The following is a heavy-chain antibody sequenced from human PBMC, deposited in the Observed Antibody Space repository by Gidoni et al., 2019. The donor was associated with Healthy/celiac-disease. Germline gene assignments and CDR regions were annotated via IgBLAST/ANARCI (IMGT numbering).Heavy chain of an antibody. D-gene: IGHD1-1*01. CDR3: AKGTTAKMAPNHDYYYYYGMDV. J-gene: IGHJ6*02. CDR1: GFSFSRYG. CDR2: ISYDGSNK. V-gene: IGHV3-30*18. Sequence: QVQLVESGGGVVKPGRSLRRSCAASGFSFSRYGMYWVRQAPGKGLEWVAVISYDGSNKCYADSVKGRFTISRDNSKNTLYLQMNSLRAEDTAVYYCAKGTTAKMAPNHDYYYYYGMDVWGQGTTVTVSS.